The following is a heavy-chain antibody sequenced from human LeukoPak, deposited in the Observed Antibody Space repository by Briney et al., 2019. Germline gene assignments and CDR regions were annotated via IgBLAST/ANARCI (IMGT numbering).Heavy chain of an antibody. CDR2: IYPGDSDI. Sequence: GESLKISCKGSGYRFTSYWIGWVRQMPGKGLEWMGIIYPGDSDIRYSPSFQGQVTISADKSISTAYLQWSSLKASDTAVYYCARLDTVTTGGYFDSWGQGTLVTVSS. CDR1: GYRFTSYW. CDR3: ARLDTVTTGGYFDS. J-gene: IGHJ4*02. D-gene: IGHD4-17*01. V-gene: IGHV5-51*01.